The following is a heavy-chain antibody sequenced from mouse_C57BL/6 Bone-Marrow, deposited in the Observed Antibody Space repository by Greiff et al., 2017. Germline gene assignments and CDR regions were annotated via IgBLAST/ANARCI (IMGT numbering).Heavy chain of an antibody. D-gene: IGHD3-2*02. CDR3: ARSRQLRPSWFAY. CDR1: GYAFSSSW. CDR2: IYPGDGDT. Sequence: QVQLKQSGPELVKPGASVKISCKASGYAFSSSWMNWVKQRPGKGLEWIGRIYPGDGDTNYNGKFKGKATLTADKSSRTAYMQLSSLTSEDSAVYFCARSRQLRPSWFAYWGQGTLVTVSA. J-gene: IGHJ3*01. V-gene: IGHV1-82*01.